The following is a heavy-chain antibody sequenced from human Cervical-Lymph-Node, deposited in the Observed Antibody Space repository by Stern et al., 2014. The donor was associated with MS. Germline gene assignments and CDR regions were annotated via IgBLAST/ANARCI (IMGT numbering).Heavy chain of an antibody. Sequence: VQLVESGGGVVQPGRSLRLSCAATGFILSDSGMHWVRQAPGKGLEWVAVIWNDGNNKYYVESVKGRFTISRDESQNTLYLQMNSLRAEDTAVYYCARDRDSSGYYWGYEAFDIWGQGTMVTVSS. CDR3: ARDRDSSGYYWGYEAFDI. CDR2: IWNDGNNK. D-gene: IGHD3-22*01. CDR1: GFILSDSG. V-gene: IGHV3-33*01. J-gene: IGHJ3*02.